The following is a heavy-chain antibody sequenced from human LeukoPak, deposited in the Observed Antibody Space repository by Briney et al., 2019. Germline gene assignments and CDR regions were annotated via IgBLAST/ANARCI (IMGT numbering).Heavy chain of an antibody. CDR2: ISSSSSYI. J-gene: IGHJ4*02. Sequence: PGGSLRLSCAASGFTFSSYSMNWVRQAPGKGLEWVSSISSSSSYIYYADSVKGRFTISRDNAKNSLYLQMNSLRAEDTAVYYCARDSPYSNYAVDYWGQGTLVTVSS. CDR1: GFTFSSYS. CDR3: ARDSPYSNYAVDY. D-gene: IGHD4-11*01. V-gene: IGHV3-21*01.